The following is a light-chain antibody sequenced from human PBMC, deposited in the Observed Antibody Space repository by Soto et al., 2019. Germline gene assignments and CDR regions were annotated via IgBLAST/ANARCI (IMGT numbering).Light chain of an antibody. V-gene: IGLV2-14*01. Sequence: QSVLTQPASVSGSPGQSITISCTGTSSDVGGYNYVSWYQQHPGKAPKLIIYDVTNRPSGLSHRFSASKSGSTASLTISGLQAEDEADYYCSSYSSGSTHVVFGGGTKLTVL. CDR1: SSDVGGYNY. CDR3: SSYSSGSTHVV. J-gene: IGLJ2*01. CDR2: DVT.